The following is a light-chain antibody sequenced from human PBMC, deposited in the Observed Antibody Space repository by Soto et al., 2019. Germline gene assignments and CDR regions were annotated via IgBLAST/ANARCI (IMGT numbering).Light chain of an antibody. V-gene: IGLV1-40*01. J-gene: IGLJ2*01. CDR2: GNS. CDR3: QSYDSSLSGVV. Sequence: QAVVTQPPSVSGAPGQRVTISCTGSSSNIGAGYDVHWYQQQPGTAPKLLIYGNSNRPSGVPDRFSGSKSGTSASLAITGLHAEDEDDYYCQSYDSSLSGVVFGGGTKLTVL. CDR1: SSNIGAGYD.